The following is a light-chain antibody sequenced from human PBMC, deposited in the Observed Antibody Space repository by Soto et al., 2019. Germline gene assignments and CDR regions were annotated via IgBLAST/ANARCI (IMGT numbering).Light chain of an antibody. CDR1: QDISSY. CDR2: AAS. J-gene: IGKJ3*01. V-gene: IGKV1-9*01. Sequence: DIPLTQSPPFLSASVGDRVTITCRASQDISSYLAWYQQKPGKAPKLLIYAASTLQSGVPSRFSGSGSGTEFTLRVSSLQPEDSATYYCQQLNSNPLTFGPGTKVNIK. CDR3: QQLNSNPLT.